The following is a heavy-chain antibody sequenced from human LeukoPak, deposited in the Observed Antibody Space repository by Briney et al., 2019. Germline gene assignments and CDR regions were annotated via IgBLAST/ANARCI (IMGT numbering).Heavy chain of an antibody. Sequence: GSLSLSFAASGSAYSSYGMSGFRQAPGKGLEWLSAITGSGGSTYYADSVQGRFTISRDNSKNTLYLQMSSLRVEDTAVYYCANSPKSDYWGQGTLVTVSS. J-gene: IGHJ4*02. CDR2: ITGSGGST. CDR3: ANSPKSDY. V-gene: IGHV3-23*01. CDR1: GSAYSSYG.